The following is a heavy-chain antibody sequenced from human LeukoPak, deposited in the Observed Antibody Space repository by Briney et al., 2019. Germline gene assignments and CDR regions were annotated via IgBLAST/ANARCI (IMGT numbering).Heavy chain of an antibody. CDR2: ISTYNGNT. V-gene: IGHV1-18*01. Sequence: ASVKVSCKSSGYTFTSYGISWVRQAPGQGLEWMGWISTYNGNTNYAQKLQGIVTMTTDTSTSTAYMELRSLRSDDTAVYYCARDLGPYDSSGYYPDYWGQGTLVTVSS. J-gene: IGHJ4*02. D-gene: IGHD3-22*01. CDR3: ARDLGPYDSSGYYPDY. CDR1: GYTFTSYG.